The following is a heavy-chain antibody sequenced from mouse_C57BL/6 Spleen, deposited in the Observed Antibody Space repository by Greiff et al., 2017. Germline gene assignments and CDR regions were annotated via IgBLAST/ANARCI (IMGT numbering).Heavy chain of an antibody. V-gene: IGHV3-6*01. CDR3: ASYDYDVDWYFDV. CDR2: ISYDGSN. J-gene: IGHJ1*03. D-gene: IGHD2-4*01. Sequence: EVKLMESGPGLVKPSQSLSLTCSVTGYSITSGYYWNWIRQFPGNKLEWMGYISYDGSNNYNPSLKNRISITRDTSKNQFFLKLNSVTTEDTATNYCASYDYDVDWYFDVWGTGTTVTVSS. CDR1: GYSITSGYY.